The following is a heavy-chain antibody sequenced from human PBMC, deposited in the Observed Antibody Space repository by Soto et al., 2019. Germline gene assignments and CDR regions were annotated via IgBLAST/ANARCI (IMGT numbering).Heavy chain of an antibody. CDR1: GFSVSSNY. Sequence: SGGSLRLSCAASGFSVSSNYMSWVRQPPGKGLEWVSIIHTGGDAYYADSVKGRFTISRDISKNTLYLQMNSLRAEDTAVYYCAGRGSYFDSWGQGALVTVSS. CDR3: AGRGSYFDS. D-gene: IGHD3-10*01. J-gene: IGHJ4*02. V-gene: IGHV3-53*01. CDR2: IHTGGDA.